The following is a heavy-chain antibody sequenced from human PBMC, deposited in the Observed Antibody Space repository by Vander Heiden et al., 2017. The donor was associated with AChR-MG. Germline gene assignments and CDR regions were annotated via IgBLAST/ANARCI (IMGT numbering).Heavy chain of an antibody. CDR3: ARIVMRYSSSIGSALDY. D-gene: IGHD6-6*01. V-gene: IGHV4-39*01. CDR1: GGSISSSSYY. CDR2: IYYSGST. Sequence: QLQLQESGPGLVKPSETLSLTCTVSGGSISSSSYYWGWIRQPPGKGLEWIGSIYYSGSTYYNPSLKSRVTISVDTSKNQFSLKLSSVTAADTAVYHCARIVMRYSSSIGSALDYWGQGTLVTVSS. J-gene: IGHJ4*02.